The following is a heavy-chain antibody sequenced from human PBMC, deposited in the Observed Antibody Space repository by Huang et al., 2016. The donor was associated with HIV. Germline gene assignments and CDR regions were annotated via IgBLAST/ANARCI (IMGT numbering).Heavy chain of an antibody. CDR2: VNHRGSA. CDR3: ARSLIGEDPFDI. D-gene: IGHD3-22*01. CDR1: GGPLSGHY. V-gene: IGHV4-34*01. Sequence: QVRLHQWGTGLVRPSETLSLTCAVYGGPLSGHYWSWVRLPPGGSLEGLGEVNHRGSANDNPSLKSRLSMSIDTSKKQFSLKLGSVTAADTALYYCARSLIGEDPFDIWGQGTLVTVSS. J-gene: IGHJ3*02.